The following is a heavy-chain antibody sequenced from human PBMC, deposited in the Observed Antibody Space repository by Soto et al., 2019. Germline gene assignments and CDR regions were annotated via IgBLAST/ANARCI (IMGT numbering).Heavy chain of an antibody. J-gene: IGHJ5*02. CDR3: ARVLRGYFDLNWFDP. Sequence: SVKVSCKASGGTFSSYAISWVRQAPGQGLEWMGGIIPIFGTANYAQKSQGRVTITADKSTSTAYMELSSLRSEDTAVYYCARVLRGYFDLNWFDPWGQGTRVTVPQ. CDR1: GGTFSSYA. V-gene: IGHV1-69*06. CDR2: IIPIFGTA. D-gene: IGHD3-9*01.